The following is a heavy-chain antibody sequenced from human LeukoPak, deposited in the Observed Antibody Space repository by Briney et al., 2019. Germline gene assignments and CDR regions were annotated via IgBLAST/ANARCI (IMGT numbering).Heavy chain of an antibody. CDR1: GGSFSSGGFY. CDR2: ISYTGNT. D-gene: IGHD4-11*01. CDR3: AREKVTTETNWFDP. J-gene: IGHJ5*02. V-gene: IGHV4-31*03. Sequence: SQTLSLTCTVSGGSFSSGGFYWSWLRQHPGKALEWIGYISYTGNTYYNASLRSRVTISVDTSKNQFSLKLSSLTAADTAVYYCAREKVTTETNWFDPWGQGTLVTVSS.